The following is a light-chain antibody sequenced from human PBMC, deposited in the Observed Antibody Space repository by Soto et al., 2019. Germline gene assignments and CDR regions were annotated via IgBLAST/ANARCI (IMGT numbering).Light chain of an antibody. CDR1: QSVSSY. J-gene: IGKJ4*01. V-gene: IGKV3-11*01. CDR3: QQRSNWPLT. Sequence: EIVLTQFPATLSLSPGERASLSCRASQSVSSYLAWYQQKRGQAPRLLIYDSSNRATGIPARFSGSGSGTDFSLTISSLEPEDFAVYYCQQRSNWPLTFGGGTKVDSK. CDR2: DSS.